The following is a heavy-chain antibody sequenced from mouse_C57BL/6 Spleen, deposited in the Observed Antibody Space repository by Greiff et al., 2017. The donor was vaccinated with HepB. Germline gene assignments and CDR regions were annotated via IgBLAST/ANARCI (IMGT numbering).Heavy chain of an antibody. CDR3: TSPFPARYFDV. Sequence: QVQLKQSGAELVRPGASVTLSCKASGYTFTDYEMHWVKQTPVHGLEWIGAIDPETGGTAYNQKFKGKAILTADKSSSTAYMELRSLTSEDSAVYYCTSPFPARYFDVWGTGTTVTVSS. CDR1: GYTFTDYE. V-gene: IGHV1-15*01. CDR2: IDPETGGT. J-gene: IGHJ1*03.